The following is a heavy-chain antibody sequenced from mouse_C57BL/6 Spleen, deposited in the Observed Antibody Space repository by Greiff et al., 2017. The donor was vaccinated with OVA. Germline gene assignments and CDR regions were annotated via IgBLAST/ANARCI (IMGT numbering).Heavy chain of an antibody. CDR3: AREEYGNYVFDY. J-gene: IGHJ2*01. CDR1: GYTFTSYW. V-gene: IGHV1-55*01. Sequence: QVQLQQPGAELVKPGASVKMSCKASGYTFTSYWITWVKQRPGQGLEWIGDIYPGSGSTNYNEKFKSKATLTVDTSSSTAYMQLSSLTSEDSAVYYCAREEYGNYVFDYWGQGTTLTVSS. CDR2: IYPGSGST. D-gene: IGHD2-10*02.